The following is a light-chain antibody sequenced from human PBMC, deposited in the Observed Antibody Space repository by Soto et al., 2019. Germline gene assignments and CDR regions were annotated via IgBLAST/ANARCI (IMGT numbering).Light chain of an antibody. CDR1: RSLVASDGNAY. CDR3: MQATQLRT. Sequence: VLTQTPLLSPVTLGQPASISCRSSRSLVASDGNAYLTRLHQRPGQPPRPLIYKVSQRLSGVPDRFSGSGAGTDFTLHISRVEAEDVGTYFCMQATQLRTFGQGTRLEIK. V-gene: IGKV2-24*01. CDR2: KVS. J-gene: IGKJ5*01.